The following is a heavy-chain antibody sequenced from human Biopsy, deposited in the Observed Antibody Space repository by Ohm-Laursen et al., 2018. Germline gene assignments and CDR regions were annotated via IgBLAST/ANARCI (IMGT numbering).Heavy chain of an antibody. Sequence: ASVKVSCKASGYTFTGYHVHWVRQAPGQGLEWMGWINAKIGDTNYAQKFQGRVTMNRDTSISTAYVDLSSLRSDDTAVYYCTRGGYYYDSLAYYYWFDPWGQGTLVTVSS. V-gene: IGHV1-2*02. CDR3: TRGGYYYDSLAYYYWFDP. D-gene: IGHD3-22*01. CDR2: INAKIGDT. J-gene: IGHJ5*02. CDR1: GYTFTGYH.